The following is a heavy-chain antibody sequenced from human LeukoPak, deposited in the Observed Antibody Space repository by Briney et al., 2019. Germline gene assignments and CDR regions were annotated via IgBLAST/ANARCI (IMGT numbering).Heavy chain of an antibody. CDR3: ARDGWFGDYNWFDP. CDR1: GFTFSSYS. Sequence: PGESLRLSCAASGFTFSSYSMNWVRQAPGKGLEWVSYISSASNTIYYADSVKGRFTISRDNAKNSLYLQMNSLRAEDTAMYYCARDGWFGDYNWFDPWDQGALVTVSS. CDR2: ISSASNTI. V-gene: IGHV3-48*01. J-gene: IGHJ5*02. D-gene: IGHD3-10*01.